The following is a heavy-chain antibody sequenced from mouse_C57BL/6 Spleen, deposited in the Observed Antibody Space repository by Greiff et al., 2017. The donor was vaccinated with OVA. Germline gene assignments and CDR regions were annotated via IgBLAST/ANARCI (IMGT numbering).Heavy chain of an antibody. V-gene: IGHV7-3*01. CDR1: GFTFTDYY. CDR2: IRNKANGYTT. J-gene: IGHJ2*01. D-gene: IGHD2-3*01. CDR3: ARYIDDGNSNLDY. Sequence: EVQLVESGGGLVQPGGSLSLSCAASGFTFTDYYMSWVRQPPGKALEWLGFIRNKANGYTTEYNASVKGRFTISRDNSQSILYLQMNALRAEDRATYYCARYIDDGNSNLDYWGQGTTLTVSS.